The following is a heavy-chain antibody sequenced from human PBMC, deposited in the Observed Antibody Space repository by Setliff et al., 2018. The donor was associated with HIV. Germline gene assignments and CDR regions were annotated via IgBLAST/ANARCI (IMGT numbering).Heavy chain of an antibody. Sequence: PGESLKISCKGSGYYFTTFWIAWVRQMPGKGLEWMGFIYPGDSETRYSPSFHGQVTFSADTTVDTAYLQWNTLKSSDTAMYYCAREIRTIEGGALDIWGQGTSVTVSS. CDR2: IYPGDSET. CDR3: AREIRTIEGGALDI. V-gene: IGHV5-51*01. J-gene: IGHJ3*02. D-gene: IGHD3-16*01. CDR1: GYYFTTFW.